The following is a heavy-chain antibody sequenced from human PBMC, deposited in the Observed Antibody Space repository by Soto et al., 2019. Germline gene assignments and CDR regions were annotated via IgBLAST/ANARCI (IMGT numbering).Heavy chain of an antibody. Sequence: QVQLVESGGGLVKPGGSLRLSCAASGFTFSDYYMTWIRQAPGKGLEWVSYISSSGTGIYYADSVKGRFTISRDNAKKSLYLQMSSLIAEDTAAYYCARAYSDAFDIWGEGTMVTVSS. J-gene: IGHJ3*02. CDR1: GFTFSDYY. CDR2: ISSSGTGI. CDR3: ARAYSDAFDI. D-gene: IGHD2-15*01. V-gene: IGHV3-11*01.